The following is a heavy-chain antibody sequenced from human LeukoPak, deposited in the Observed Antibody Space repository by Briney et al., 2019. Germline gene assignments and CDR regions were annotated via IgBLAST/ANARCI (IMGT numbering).Heavy chain of an antibody. CDR3: AGNMYGSWYYPY. V-gene: IGHV4-34*01. D-gene: IGHD6-13*01. CDR1: GGSFSGYY. CDR2: INHSGST. J-gene: IGHJ4*02. Sequence: SETLSLTCAVYGGSFSGYYWSWIRQPPGKGLEWVGEINHSGSTNYNPSLKSRVTISVDTSKNQFSLKLRPVTAADTAVYYCAGNMYGSWYYPYWGQGTLVTVPS.